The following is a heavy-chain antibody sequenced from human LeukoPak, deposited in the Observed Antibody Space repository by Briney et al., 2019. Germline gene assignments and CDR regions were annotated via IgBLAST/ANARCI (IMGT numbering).Heavy chain of an antibody. CDR3: TKGRGI. D-gene: IGHD3-10*01. V-gene: IGHV4-38-2*02. J-gene: IGHJ4*02. CDR1: GYSAISAYS. CDR2: FQNGGST. Sequence: SETLSLTCSVSGYSAISAYSWGWIRQPPEKGLEWIVNFQNGGSTYHNASLKSRVTVTVDTSKNQFSLKLTSVTAADTAVYYCTKGRGIWGQGTLVTVSS.